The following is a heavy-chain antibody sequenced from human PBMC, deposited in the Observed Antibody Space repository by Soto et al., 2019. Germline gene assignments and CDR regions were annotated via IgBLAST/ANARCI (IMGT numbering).Heavy chain of an antibody. D-gene: IGHD3-10*01. Sequence: ASVKVSCKASGYTFSTNGIIWVRQAPGQHLEWLGWISARNGDTKYVQGFQGRVTLTTDAATSTAYMELMTPRSDDTAVYFCARVQLLPNQAADFWGQGTLVTVSS. CDR2: ISARNGDT. J-gene: IGHJ4*02. CDR1: GYTFSTNG. CDR3: ARVQLLPNQAADF. V-gene: IGHV1-18*04.